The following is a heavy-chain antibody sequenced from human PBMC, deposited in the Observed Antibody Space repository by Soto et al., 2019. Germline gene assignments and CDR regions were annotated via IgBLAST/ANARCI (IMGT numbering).Heavy chain of an antibody. CDR2: IWYDGSNK. D-gene: IGHD4-17*01. CDR3: ARDLFTVTTDSDAFDI. Sequence: QVQLVESGGGVVQPGRSLRLSCAASGFTFSSYGMHWVRQAPGKGLEWVAVIWYDGSNKYYADSVKGRFTISRDNSKNTLYLQMNSLRAEDTAVYYGARDLFTVTTDSDAFDIWGQGTMVTVSS. J-gene: IGHJ3*02. CDR1: GFTFSSYG. V-gene: IGHV3-33*01.